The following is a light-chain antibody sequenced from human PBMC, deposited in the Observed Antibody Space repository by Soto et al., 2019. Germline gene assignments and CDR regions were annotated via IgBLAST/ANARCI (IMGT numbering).Light chain of an antibody. CDR2: AAS. V-gene: IGKV1-6*01. Sequence: AIQMAQSPSSLSASVGDRVTITCRASQEIRIDLYWYQQKPGKAPKILIYAASTLQSGVPSRFSGSGSGTDFALTISRLQPDDLATYYCLQDYDYPWTFGQGTKVEIK. J-gene: IGKJ1*01. CDR3: LQDYDYPWT. CDR1: QEIRID.